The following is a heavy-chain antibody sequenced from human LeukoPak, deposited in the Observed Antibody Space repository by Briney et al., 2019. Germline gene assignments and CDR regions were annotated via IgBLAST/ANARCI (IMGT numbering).Heavy chain of an antibody. CDR1: GGSISSYC. CDR2: IYYSGST. Sequence: PSETLSLTCTVSGGSISSYCWSWIRQPPGKGLEWIGYIYYSGSTNYNPSLKSRVTISVDTSKNQFSLKLSSVTAADTAVYYCARQPTYYYDSSGYSIYYYYGMDVWGQGTTVTVSS. CDR3: ARQPTYYYDSSGYSIYYYYGMDV. V-gene: IGHV4-59*08. J-gene: IGHJ6*02. D-gene: IGHD3-22*01.